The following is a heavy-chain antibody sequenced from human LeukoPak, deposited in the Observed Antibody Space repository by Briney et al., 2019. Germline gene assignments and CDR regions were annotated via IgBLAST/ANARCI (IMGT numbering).Heavy chain of an antibody. Sequence: SETLSLTCGVYGGSFSGYYWSWIRQPPGKGLEWIGEINHSGSTNYNPSLKSRVTISVDTSKNQFSLELSSVTAADTAVYYCARPVLGSSGWYYNYWGQGTLVTVSS. D-gene: IGHD6-19*01. V-gene: IGHV4-34*01. CDR3: ARPVLGSSGWYYNY. J-gene: IGHJ4*02. CDR1: GGSFSGYY. CDR2: INHSGST.